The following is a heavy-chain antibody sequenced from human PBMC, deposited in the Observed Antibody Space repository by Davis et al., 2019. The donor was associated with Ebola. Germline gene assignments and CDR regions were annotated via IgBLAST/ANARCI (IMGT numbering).Heavy chain of an antibody. V-gene: IGHV3-23*01. CDR2: ISGSGGST. CDR1: GFTFSSYA. D-gene: IGHD3-3*01. CDR3: AKDKNYDFWSGYPHDAFDI. Sequence: PGGSLRLSCAASGFTFSSYAMSWVRQAPGKGLEWVSAISGSGGSTYYADSVKGRFTISRDNSKNTLYLQMNSLRAEDTAIYYCAKDKNYDFWSGYPHDAFDIWGQWTMVTVSS. J-gene: IGHJ3*02.